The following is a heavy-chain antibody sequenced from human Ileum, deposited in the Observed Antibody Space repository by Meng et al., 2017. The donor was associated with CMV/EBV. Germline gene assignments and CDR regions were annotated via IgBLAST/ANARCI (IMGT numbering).Heavy chain of an antibody. CDR1: GGTFSNYT. V-gene: IGHV1-69*02. CDR3: ARGEGRDSGSYTLDY. Sequence: QVQLVQSGAEVKKPGSAVKVSCKASGGTFSNYTINWLRQAPGQGLEWMGRIIPILGIANYAQNFQDRVTITADKSTSTAYMELSSLRSEDTAVYYCARGEGRDSGSYTLDYWGQGTLVTVSS. J-gene: IGHJ4*02. D-gene: IGHD1-26*01. CDR2: IIPILGIA.